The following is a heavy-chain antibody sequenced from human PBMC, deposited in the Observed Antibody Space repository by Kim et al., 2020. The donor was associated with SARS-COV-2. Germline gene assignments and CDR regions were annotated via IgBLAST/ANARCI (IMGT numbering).Heavy chain of an antibody. CDR1: GGSFSGYY. D-gene: IGHD3-10*01. CDR3: ARTHYGSGSLGWFDP. V-gene: IGHV4-34*01. Sequence: SETLSLTCAVYGGSFSGYYWSWIRQPPGKGLEWIGEINHSGSTNYNPSLKSRVTISVDTSKNQFSLKLSSVTAADTAVYYCARTHYGSGSLGWFDPWGQGTLVTVSS. CDR2: INHSGST. J-gene: IGHJ5*02.